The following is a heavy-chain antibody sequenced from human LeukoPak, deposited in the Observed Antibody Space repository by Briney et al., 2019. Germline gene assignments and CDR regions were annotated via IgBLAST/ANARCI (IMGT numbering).Heavy chain of an antibody. CDR1: GFTFSSYA. CDR3: AKGHSSYDSILGY. V-gene: IGHV3-23*01. D-gene: IGHD3-22*01. J-gene: IGHJ4*02. Sequence: GGSLRLSCAASGFTFSSYAMSWVRQAPGKGLEWVSAISGSGGSTYYADSVKGRFTISRDNSKNTLDLQMNSLRAEDTAVYYCAKGHSSYDSILGYWGQGTLVTVSS. CDR2: ISGSGGST.